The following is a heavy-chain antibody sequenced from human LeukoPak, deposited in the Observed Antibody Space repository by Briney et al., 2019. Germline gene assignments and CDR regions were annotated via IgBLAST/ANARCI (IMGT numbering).Heavy chain of an antibody. CDR3: AEDPYSIYYLDY. D-gene: IGHD1-26*01. V-gene: IGHV3-23*01. Sequence: GGSLRLSCAASGFTFSSYAMSWVRQAPGKGLEWVSAISGSGGSTYYADSVKGRFTISRDNSKNTLYLQMNSLRAEDTAVYYCAEDPYSIYYLDYWGPGTLVTVSS. CDR2: ISGSGGST. J-gene: IGHJ4*02. CDR1: GFTFSSYA.